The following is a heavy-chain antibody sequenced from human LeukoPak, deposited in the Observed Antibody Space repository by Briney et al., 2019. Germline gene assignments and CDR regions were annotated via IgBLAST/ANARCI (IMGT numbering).Heavy chain of an antibody. CDR3: ARGTPWGMDV. V-gene: IGHV4-59*01. D-gene: IGHD3-16*01. CDR1: GGSISSYY. J-gene: IGHJ6*02. Sequence: PSETLSLTCTVSGGSISSYYWSWIRQPPGKGLEWIGYIYYSGSTNYNPSLKSRVTISVDTSKNQFSLKLSSVTAADTAVYYCARGTPWGMDVWGQGTTVTVSS. CDR2: IYYSGST.